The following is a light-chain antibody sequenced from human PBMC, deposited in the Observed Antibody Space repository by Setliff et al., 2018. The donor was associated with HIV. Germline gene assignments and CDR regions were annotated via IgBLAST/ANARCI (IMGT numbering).Light chain of an antibody. J-gene: IGLJ1*01. Sequence: QSALTQPASVSGSPGQSITISCTGTSSDVGSHDFVSWYQQHPGKVPKLLIYDVTGRNSGVSHRFSGSKSGNTASLTISGLQAEDEADYYCSPYTTNRNCVFGTGTKVT. CDR3: SPYTTNRNCV. CDR1: SSDVGSHDF. V-gene: IGLV2-14*03. CDR2: DVT.